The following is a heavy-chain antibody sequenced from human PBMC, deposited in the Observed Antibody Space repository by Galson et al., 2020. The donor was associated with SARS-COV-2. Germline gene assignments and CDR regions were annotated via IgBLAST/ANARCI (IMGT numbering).Heavy chain of an antibody. CDR2: INPNSGDI. J-gene: IGHJ5*02. CDR1: GYTFTGYY. CDR3: ARVTYDFWSGSLKPSRFDL. D-gene: IGHD3-3*01. Sequence: ASVKVSCKASGYTFTGYYIHWVRQAPGQGLEWMGGINPNSGDIDYAENFQGRVTMTRDTSISTDYMELRRLRSDDTAIYYCARVTYDFWSGSLKPSRFDLWGQGALVTVSS. V-gene: IGHV1-2*02.